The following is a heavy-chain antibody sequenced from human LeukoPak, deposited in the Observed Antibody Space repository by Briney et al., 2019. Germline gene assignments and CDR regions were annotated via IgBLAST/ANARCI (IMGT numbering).Heavy chain of an antibody. CDR2: INHSGST. D-gene: IGHD1-26*01. CDR1: GGSFSGYY. V-gene: IGHV4-34*01. Sequence: SETLSLTCAVYGGSFSGYYWSWIRQPPGKGLEWIGEINHSGSTNYSPSLKSRVTISADTSKNQFSLKLSSVTAADTAVYYCARVRELLPDYWGQGTLVTVSS. J-gene: IGHJ4*02. CDR3: ARVRELLPDY.